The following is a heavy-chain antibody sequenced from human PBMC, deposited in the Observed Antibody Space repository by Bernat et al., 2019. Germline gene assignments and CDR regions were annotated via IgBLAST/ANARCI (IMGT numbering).Heavy chain of an antibody. V-gene: IGHV3-23*04. CDR2: ISGSDGST. Sequence: EVQLVESGGGLVQPGGSLRLSCAASGFTFSSFAMTWVRQAPGKGLEWVSVISGSDGSTYSADSVKGRFTISRDNAENTLYLKMNSLRAEDTAVYYCAKDTPISDYPLGYFDYWGQGTLVTVSS. J-gene: IGHJ4*02. CDR3: AKDTPISDYPLGYFDY. D-gene: IGHD4-17*01. CDR1: GFTFSSFA.